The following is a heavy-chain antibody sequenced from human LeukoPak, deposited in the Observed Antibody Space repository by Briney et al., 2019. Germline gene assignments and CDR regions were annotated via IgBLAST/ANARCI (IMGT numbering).Heavy chain of an antibody. V-gene: IGHV3-7*01. CDR1: GSTFSSYW. CDR2: IKQDGSEK. CDR3: ARHGGAFDI. J-gene: IGHJ3*02. Sequence: PGGSLRLSCAASGSTFSSYWMSWVRQAPGKGPEWVAYIKQDGSEKDYVDSVKGRFTISRDNAKNSLYLQMNSLRGEDTAVYYCARHGGAFDIWGQGTLVTVSS. D-gene: IGHD3-10*01.